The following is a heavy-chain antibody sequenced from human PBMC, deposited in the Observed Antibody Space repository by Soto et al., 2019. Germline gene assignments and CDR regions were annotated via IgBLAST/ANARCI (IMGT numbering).Heavy chain of an antibody. V-gene: IGHV3-23*01. CDR1: GFTFSSYA. J-gene: IGHJ4*02. D-gene: IGHD2-2*01. Sequence: EVQLLESGGGLVQPGGSLRLSCAASGFTFSSYAMSWVRQAPGKGLEWVSAISGSGGSTYYADSVKGRFTISRDNSKNTLYLQMNSLRAEDTAVYYCAKVTVGSRGPATLDYWGQGTLVTVTS. CDR2: ISGSGGST. CDR3: AKVTVGSRGPATLDY.